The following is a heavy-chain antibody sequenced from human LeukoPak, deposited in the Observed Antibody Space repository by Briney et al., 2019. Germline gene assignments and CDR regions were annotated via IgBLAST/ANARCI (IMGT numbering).Heavy chain of an antibody. V-gene: IGHV3-23*01. CDR2: IGGGGADK. CDR1: GFTFSTYG. D-gene: IGHD3-10*01. CDR3: ARDHGSGTSDFDY. J-gene: IGHJ4*02. Sequence: PGGSLRLSCVASGFTFSTYGMRWVRQAPGKGLEWVSSIGGGGADKYYADSVRGRFTISRDNSKNTLYLQMNSLRAEDTAVYYCARDHGSGTSDFDYWGQGTLVTVSS.